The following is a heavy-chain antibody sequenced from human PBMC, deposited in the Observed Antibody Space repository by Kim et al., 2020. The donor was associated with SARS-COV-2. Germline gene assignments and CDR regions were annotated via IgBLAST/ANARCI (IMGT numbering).Heavy chain of an antibody. CDR3: AKDNSFCMNTFEGDSGGMDV. CDR1: GFNFNNFG. CDR2: ISYDGSKK. J-gene: IGHJ6*02. V-gene: IGHV3-30*18. Sequence: GGSLRLSCAASGFNFNNFGMHWVRQAPGKGLEWVAVISYDGSKKYYADSVKGRFTISRDNSKNTLYLQMDSLRAEDTAVYFCAKDNSFCMNTFEGDSGGMDVWGQGTTVTVSS. D-gene: IGHD3-16*01.